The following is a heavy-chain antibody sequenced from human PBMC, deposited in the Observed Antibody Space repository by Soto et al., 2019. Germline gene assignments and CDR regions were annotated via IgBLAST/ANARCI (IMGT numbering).Heavy chain of an antibody. CDR1: GYTFTSYA. CDR3: ARGLGYSGFSNAD. D-gene: IGHD5-12*01. J-gene: IGHJ4*02. Sequence: ASVKVSCKASGYTFTSYAMHWVRQAPGQRLEWMGWINAGNGNTKYSQKFQGRVTITRDTSASTAYMELSSLRSEDTAVYYCARGLGYSGFSNADWGQGTLVTVSS. CDR2: INAGNGNT. V-gene: IGHV1-3*01.